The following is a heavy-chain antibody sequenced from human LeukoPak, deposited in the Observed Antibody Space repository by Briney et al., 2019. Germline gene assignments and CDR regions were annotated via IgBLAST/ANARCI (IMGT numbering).Heavy chain of an antibody. D-gene: IGHD3-9*01. V-gene: IGHV4-59*08. J-gene: IGHJ4*02. CDR3: ARGYYDVLTNYPKNFDQ. Sequence: SETLSLTCTVSGGSISSYYWSWIRQPPGKGLEWIGYISYSGSTNYNPSLKSRVTISIDTSKNQFSLKLRSVTAADTAVYYCARGYYDVLTNYPKNFDQWGQGTLVTVSS. CDR1: GGSISSYY. CDR2: ISYSGST.